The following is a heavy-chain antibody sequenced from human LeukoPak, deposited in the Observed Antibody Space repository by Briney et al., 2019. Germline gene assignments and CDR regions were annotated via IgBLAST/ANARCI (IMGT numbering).Heavy chain of an antibody. CDR2: FDPENAEI. V-gene: IGHV1-24*01. CDR1: GNTLRELP. CDR3: ATRGSDFWSGFDY. Sequence: ASVKASCTLSGNTLRELPIQWVRQAGGKGLEWMAGFDPENAEIVYAQKFQGRVTMTDYTSTNTAYMELTSLTSDDTALYYCATRGSDFWSGFDYWGQGTQVTVSS. D-gene: IGHD3-3*01. J-gene: IGHJ4*02.